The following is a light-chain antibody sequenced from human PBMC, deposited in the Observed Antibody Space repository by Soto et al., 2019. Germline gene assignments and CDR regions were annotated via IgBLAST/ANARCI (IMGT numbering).Light chain of an antibody. CDR2: EVT. V-gene: IGLV2-14*01. Sequence: QSALTQPASVSGSPGQSIAISCTGTTSDVGGYKYVSWYQQHPGKAPKVIIYEVTNRPSGVSNRFSGSKSGNTASLTISGLQVEDEAGYYCGSYRGSETPVFGGGTKVTVL. J-gene: IGLJ3*02. CDR3: GSYRGSETPV. CDR1: TSDVGGYKY.